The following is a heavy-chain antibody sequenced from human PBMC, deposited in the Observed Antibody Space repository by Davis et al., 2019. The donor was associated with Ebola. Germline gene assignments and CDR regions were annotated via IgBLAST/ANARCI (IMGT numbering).Heavy chain of an antibody. D-gene: IGHD5-18*01. J-gene: IGHJ4*02. V-gene: IGHV4-59*08. Sequence: MPSETLSLTCTVSGGSISSYYWSWIRQPPGKGLEWIGYIYYSGSTNYNSSLKSRVTISVDTSKNQFSLKLSSVTAADTAVYYCAGTAMVTGYDYWGQGTLVTVSS. CDR2: IYYSGST. CDR3: AGTAMVTGYDY. CDR1: GGSISSYY.